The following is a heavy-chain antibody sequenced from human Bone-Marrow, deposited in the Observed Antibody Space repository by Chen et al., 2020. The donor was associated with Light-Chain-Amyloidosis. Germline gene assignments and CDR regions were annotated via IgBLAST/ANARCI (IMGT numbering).Heavy chain of an antibody. CDR2: IYYSGST. Sequence: QVQLQESGPGLVKPSEPLSLTCTVSGGPISSSTYYWGWIRQPPGKGLEWIGSIYYSGSTYYNPSLKSRVTISVDTSKNQFSLKLSSVTAADTAVYYCARATATYYDFWSGYYSFDYWGQGTLVTVSS. CDR1: GGPISSSTYY. CDR3: ARATATYYDFWSGYYSFDY. V-gene: IGHV4-39*07. D-gene: IGHD3-3*01. J-gene: IGHJ4*02.